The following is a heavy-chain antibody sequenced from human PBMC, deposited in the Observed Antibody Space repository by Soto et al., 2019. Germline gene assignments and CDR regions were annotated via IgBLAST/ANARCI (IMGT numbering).Heavy chain of an antibody. CDR3: ARAVVVPAANYYYYGMDV. Sequence: QVQLVQSGAEVKKPGSSVKVSCKASGGTFSSYAISWVRQAPGQGLEWMGGIIPIFGTANYAQKFQGRVTITADESTSTAYMELSSLISEDTAVYYCARAVVVPAANYYYYGMDVWVKGNTVTVYS. CDR2: IIPIFGTA. D-gene: IGHD2-2*01. CDR1: GGTFSSYA. V-gene: IGHV1-69*01. J-gene: IGHJ6*04.